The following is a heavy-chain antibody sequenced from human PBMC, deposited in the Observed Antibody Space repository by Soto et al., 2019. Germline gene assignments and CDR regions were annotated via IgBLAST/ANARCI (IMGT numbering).Heavy chain of an antibody. D-gene: IGHD5-12*01. Sequence: QVQLRESGPGLVKPSQTLSLTCSVSGASVAGGSYYWIWVRQPPGKGLEWIGYIPARGRPFYNPSLTSRGTISADTPKKQRSLQLTSVTAADTAVYYCARDTYSGYDFGLWGQGTLVTVSS. CDR1: GASVAGGSYY. CDR2: IPARGRP. CDR3: ARDTYSGYDFGL. V-gene: IGHV4-30-4*01. J-gene: IGHJ5*02.